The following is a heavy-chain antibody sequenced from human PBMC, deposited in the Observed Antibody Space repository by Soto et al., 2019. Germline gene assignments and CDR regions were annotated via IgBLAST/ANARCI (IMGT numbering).Heavy chain of an antibody. CDR1: GYNFANYG. V-gene: IGHV1-18*01. CDR2: IGAHNEDT. CDR3: ARDAAYNDFWGGVMELYSYNMDV. J-gene: IGHJ6*02. Sequence: QVQLVQSEAEVKKPGASLKVSCRASGYNFANYGISWVRQAPGQGLEWMGWIGAHNEDTKYSQKVQGRVTMTADTSTSTAYMEMWSLTSDDTAVYYCARDAAYNDFWGGVMELYSYNMDVWGQGTTVTV. D-gene: IGHD3-3*01.